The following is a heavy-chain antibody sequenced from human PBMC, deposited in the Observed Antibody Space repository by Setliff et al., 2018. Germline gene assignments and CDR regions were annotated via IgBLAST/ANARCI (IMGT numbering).Heavy chain of an antibody. CDR3: AEIGTRADDAFDI. J-gene: IGHJ3*02. CDR2: INHSGST. V-gene: IGHV4-34*01. CDR1: GGSFSGYY. Sequence: SETLSLTCAVYGGSFSGYYWSWIRQPPGKGLEWIGEINHSGSTNYNPSLKSRATISVDTSKNQFSLKLSSVTAADTAVYYCAEIGTRADDAFDIWGQGTMVTVSS.